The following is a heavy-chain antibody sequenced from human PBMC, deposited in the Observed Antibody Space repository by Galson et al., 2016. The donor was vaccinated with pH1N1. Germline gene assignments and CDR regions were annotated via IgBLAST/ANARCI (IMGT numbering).Heavy chain of an antibody. D-gene: IGHD3-22*01. Sequence: SLRLSCAASGFTFSNYWINWVRQAPGKGLEYVSGINNLGGSTYYANSVKGRFTISRDNAKNTLYLQMGSLRPEDMAVYYCAREDYYDSSGFGYWGQGTLVTVSS. V-gene: IGHV3-64*01. CDR3: AREDYYDSSGFGY. CDR2: INNLGGST. J-gene: IGHJ4*02. CDR1: GFTFSNYW.